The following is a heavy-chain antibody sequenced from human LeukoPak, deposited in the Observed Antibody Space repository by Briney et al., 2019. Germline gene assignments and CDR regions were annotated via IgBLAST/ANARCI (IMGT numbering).Heavy chain of an antibody. D-gene: IGHD4-17*01. CDR1: GGSISSYY. CDR2: IYYSGST. J-gene: IGHJ4*02. V-gene: IGHV4-59*01. Sequence: SETLSLTCTVSGGSISSYYWSWIRQPPGKGLEWIGYIYYSGSTNYNPSLKSRVTISVDTSKNQFSLKLSSVTAADTAVYYCARVWGDYESGTRYYFDYWGQGTLVTVSS. CDR3: ARVWGDYESGTRYYFDY.